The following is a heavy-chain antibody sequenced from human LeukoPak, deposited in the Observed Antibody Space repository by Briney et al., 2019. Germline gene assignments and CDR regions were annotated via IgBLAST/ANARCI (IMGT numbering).Heavy chain of an antibody. CDR1: GFTFSYFW. D-gene: IGHD4-23*01. CDR3: VTHEVTVITRSTFDN. V-gene: IGHV3-7*01. CDR2: IKPDDTEK. Sequence: GGSLRLSCIASGFTFSYFWMSWVRQAPGKGLEWVANIKPDDTEKYYGNSVKGRFTILRDNAKNSVYLQMNSLRAEDTGVYYCVTHEVTVITRSTFDNWGQGTLVTVSS. J-gene: IGHJ4*02.